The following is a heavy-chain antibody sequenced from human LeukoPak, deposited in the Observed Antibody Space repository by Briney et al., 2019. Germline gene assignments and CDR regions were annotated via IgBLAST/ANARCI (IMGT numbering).Heavy chain of an antibody. J-gene: IGHJ4*02. Sequence: GGSLRLSCAASGFDFHNYVIHWVRQAPGKGLEWVAVILYDGSNRQYADSVKGRFTISRDNSKNTLYLQMNSLRVEDTAVYYCAKVRGNVGSSYFPDYWGQGTLVTVTS. CDR3: AKVRGNVGSSYFPDY. V-gene: IGHV3-30*18. D-gene: IGHD3-22*01. CDR1: GFDFHNYV. CDR2: ILYDGSNR.